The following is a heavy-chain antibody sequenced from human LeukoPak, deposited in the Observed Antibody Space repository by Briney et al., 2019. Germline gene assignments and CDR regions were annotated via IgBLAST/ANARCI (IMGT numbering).Heavy chain of an antibody. CDR3: AAEGSSGFDY. J-gene: IGHJ4*02. V-gene: IGHV4-59*01. D-gene: IGHD6-19*01. CDR2: IYYSGST. CDR1: GASISNYY. Sequence: SETLSLTCTVSGASISNYYWSWIRQPPGKGLEWIGYIYYSGSTNYNPSLKSRVTISVDTSKNQFSLRPSSVTAADTVVYYCAAEGSSGFDYWGQGTLVTVSS.